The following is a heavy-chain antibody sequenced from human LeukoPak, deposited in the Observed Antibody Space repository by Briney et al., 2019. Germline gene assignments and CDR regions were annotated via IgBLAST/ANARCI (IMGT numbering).Heavy chain of an antibody. V-gene: IGHV1-69*06. J-gene: IGHJ6*03. CDR2: IIPIFGTA. CDR1: GGTFSSYA. CDR3: AREGSPFYYYYMDV. D-gene: IGHD2-15*01. Sequence: SVKVSCKASGGTFSSYAISWVRQAPGQGLEWMGGIIPIFGTANYAQKFQGRVTITADKSTSTAYMELSSLRSEDTAVYYCAREGSPFYYYYMDVWGKGTTVTVSS.